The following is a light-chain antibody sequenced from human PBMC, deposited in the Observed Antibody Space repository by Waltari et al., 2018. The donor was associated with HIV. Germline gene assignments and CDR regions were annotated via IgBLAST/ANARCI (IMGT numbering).Light chain of an antibody. CDR3: MQGTHWPIT. V-gene: IGKV2-30*01. Sequence: VVVTQSPLSLPVSRGKPASISCNSSQSLVYSDGNTYLNWFHQSPGKSPRRLIYKVSNRDSGVPDRFSGVGSDTDFTLKISRVEAEDVGVYYCMQGTHWPITFGQGTRLEIK. CDR1: QSLVYSDGNTY. J-gene: IGKJ5*01. CDR2: KVS.